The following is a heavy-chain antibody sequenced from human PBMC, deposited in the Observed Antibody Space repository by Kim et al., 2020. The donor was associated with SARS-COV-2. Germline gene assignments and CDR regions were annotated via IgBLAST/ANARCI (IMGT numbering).Heavy chain of an antibody. V-gene: IGHV1-3*01. CDR2: INAGNGNT. CDR1: GYTFTSYA. D-gene: IGHD3-22*01. CDR3: ARDPYYYDSSGYYGGLAYYFDY. J-gene: IGHJ4*02. Sequence: ASVKVSCKASGYTFTSYAMHWVRQAPGQRLEWMGWINAGNGNTKYSQKFQGRVTITRDTSASTAYMELSSLRSEDTAVYYCARDPYYYDSSGYYGGLAYYFDYWGQGTLVTVSS.